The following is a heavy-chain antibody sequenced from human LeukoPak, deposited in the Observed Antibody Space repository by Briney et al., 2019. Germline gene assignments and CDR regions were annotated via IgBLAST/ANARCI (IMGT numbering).Heavy chain of an antibody. J-gene: IGHJ4*02. Sequence: SVKDSCKASGDTFSSYAISWVRQAPGQGLEWMGRIIPILGIANYAQKFQGRVTITADKSTSTAYMELSSLRSEDTAVYYCARRSGYDYFDYWGQGTLVTVSS. CDR3: ARRSGYDYFDY. CDR1: GDTFSSYA. CDR2: IIPILGIA. D-gene: IGHD5-12*01. V-gene: IGHV1-69*04.